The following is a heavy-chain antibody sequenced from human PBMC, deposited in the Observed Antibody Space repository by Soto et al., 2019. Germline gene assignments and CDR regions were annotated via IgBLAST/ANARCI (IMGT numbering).Heavy chain of an antibody. CDR2: INPSGGSA. CDR1: GYTFTSYL. Sequence: GASVKVSCKASGYTFTSYLIHWVRQAPGQGLEWMGIINPSGGSANYAQKFQGRVTMTRDTSTSTVYMELSSLRSEDTAVYYCARVLGGATPFFVYWGQGTLGTSPQ. V-gene: IGHV1-46*01. J-gene: IGHJ4*02. D-gene: IGHD1-26*01. CDR3: ARVLGGATPFFVY.